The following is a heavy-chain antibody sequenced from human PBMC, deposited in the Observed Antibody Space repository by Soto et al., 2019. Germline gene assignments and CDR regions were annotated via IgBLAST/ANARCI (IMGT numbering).Heavy chain of an antibody. CDR1: GFNFRGYG. Sequence: VQLVESGGGVVQPGRSLRLSCVASGFNFRGYGMHWVRQAPGKGLEWVAYISTDGTNQHHADSVKGRVTISRDNFKNTKNLQMNILRRVKTDGAFCADGGEDLSLTPFDYWGQGTLVTVSS. CDR2: ISTDGTNQ. V-gene: IGHV3-30-3*01. J-gene: IGHJ4*02. D-gene: IGHD3-16*02. CDR3: ADGGEDLSLTPFDY.